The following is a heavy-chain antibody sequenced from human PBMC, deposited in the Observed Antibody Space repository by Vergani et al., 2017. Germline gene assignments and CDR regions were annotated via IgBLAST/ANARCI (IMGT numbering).Heavy chain of an antibody. CDR1: GFTFSSYS. J-gene: IGHJ3*02. CDR2: ISSSSSYI. D-gene: IGHD3-3*01. Sequence: EVQLLESGGGLVKPGGSLRLSCAASGFTFSSYSMNWVRQAPGKGLEWVSSISSSSSYIYYADSVKGRFTISRDNAKNSLYLQMNSLRAEDTAVYYCARCCPGFWSGYQEGAFDIWGQGTTVTVSS. CDR3: ARCCPGFWSGYQEGAFDI. V-gene: IGHV3-21*01.